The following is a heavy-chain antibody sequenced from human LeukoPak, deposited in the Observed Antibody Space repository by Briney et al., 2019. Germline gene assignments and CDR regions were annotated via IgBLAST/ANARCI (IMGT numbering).Heavy chain of an antibody. J-gene: IGHJ4*02. CDR2: IIPIFGTA. CDR3: ARDASIYDSSAYYYLW. CDR1: GGTFNRYA. V-gene: IGHV1-69*13. D-gene: IGHD3-22*01. Sequence: AVKVSCKASGGTFNRYAISWVRQAPGQGLEWMGGIIPIFGTANYAQKFQGRVTITADESSSIAYMELSSLRSEDTAVYYCARDASIYDSSAYYYLWWGQGTLVTVSS.